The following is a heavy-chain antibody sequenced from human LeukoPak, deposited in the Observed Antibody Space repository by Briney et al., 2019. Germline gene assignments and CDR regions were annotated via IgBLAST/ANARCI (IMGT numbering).Heavy chain of an antibody. J-gene: IGHJ3*01. V-gene: IGHV3-23*01. CDR2: IRGGGSNT. D-gene: IGHD3-10*02. Sequence: GGSLRLSCAASGFTFNNYAMNWVRQAPGKGLEWVSYIRGGGSNTRYSDSVKGRFIISRDNSKNILYLQMNSLRAEDTAIYYCAKCSASYSNDAFYVWGRGTMVTVSS. CDR3: AKCSASYSNDAFYV. CDR1: GFTFNNYA.